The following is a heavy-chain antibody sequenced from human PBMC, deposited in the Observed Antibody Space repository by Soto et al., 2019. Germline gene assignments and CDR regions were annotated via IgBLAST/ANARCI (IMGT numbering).Heavy chain of an antibody. CDR1: GGSFSGYY. J-gene: IGHJ6*02. CDR3: ARGLPDYYYYGMDV. V-gene: IGHV4-34*01. Sequence: QVQLQQWGAGLLKPSETLSLTCAVYGGSFSGYYWSWIRQPPGKGLEWIGEINHSGSTNYNPSLKSRVTISVDTSKNQFSLKLSSVTAADTAVYYCARGLPDYYYYGMDVWGQGTTVTVSS. CDR2: INHSGST.